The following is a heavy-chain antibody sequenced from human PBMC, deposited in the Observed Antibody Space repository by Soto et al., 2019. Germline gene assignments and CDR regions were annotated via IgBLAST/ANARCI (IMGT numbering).Heavy chain of an antibody. Sequence: ASVKVSCKASGYTFTSYGISWVRQTPGQGLEWMGWISAYNGNTNYAQKLQGRVTMTTDTSTSTAYMELRSLRSDDTAVYYCARGGTGYCSGGSCYLGWFDPWGQGTLVTVSS. CDR3: ARGGTGYCSGGSCYLGWFDP. CDR2: ISAYNGNT. V-gene: IGHV1-18*01. J-gene: IGHJ5*02. CDR1: GYTFTSYG. D-gene: IGHD2-15*01.